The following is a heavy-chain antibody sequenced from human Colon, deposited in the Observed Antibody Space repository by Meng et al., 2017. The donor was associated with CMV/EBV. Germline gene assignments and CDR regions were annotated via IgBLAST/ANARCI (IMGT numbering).Heavy chain of an antibody. CDR3: AKGWGYGDYG. Sequence: GESLKISCAASGFTFSSYAMSWVRQAPGKGLEWVSAISGSGGSTYYADSVKGRFTISRDNSKNTLYLQMNSLRAEDTAVYYCAKGWGYGDYGWGQGTLVTFSS. D-gene: IGHD4-17*01. J-gene: IGHJ4*02. V-gene: IGHV3-23*01. CDR1: GFTFSSYA. CDR2: ISGSGGST.